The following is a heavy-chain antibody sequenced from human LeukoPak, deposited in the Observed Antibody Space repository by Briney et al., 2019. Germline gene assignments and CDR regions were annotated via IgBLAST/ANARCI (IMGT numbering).Heavy chain of an antibody. CDR1: GYTFTSYG. Sequence: GASVKVSCKASGYTFTSYGISWVRQAPGQGLEWMGWISAYNGNTNYAQKLQGRVTMTTDTSTSTAYMELSSLRSEDTAVYYCARSEFGVVISYYYYYGMDVWGQGTTVTVSS. V-gene: IGHV1-18*01. J-gene: IGHJ6*02. CDR2: ISAYNGNT. CDR3: ARSEFGVVISYYYYYGMDV. D-gene: IGHD3-3*01.